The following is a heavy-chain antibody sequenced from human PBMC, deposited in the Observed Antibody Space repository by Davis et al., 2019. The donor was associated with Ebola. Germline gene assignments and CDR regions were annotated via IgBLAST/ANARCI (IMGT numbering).Heavy chain of an antibody. CDR2: ITTYNGNT. CDR1: GYRFISYG. CDR3: ARRKVGAYGVSFDI. Sequence: ASVKVSCKASGYRFISYGFSWVRQAPGQGLEWMGWITTYNGNTNYAQNLQGRVTITTDKSTSTAFMGLRSLRPNDTAVYYCARRKVGAYGVSFDIWGQGTMVTVSS. D-gene: IGHD1-26*01. V-gene: IGHV1-18*01. J-gene: IGHJ3*02.